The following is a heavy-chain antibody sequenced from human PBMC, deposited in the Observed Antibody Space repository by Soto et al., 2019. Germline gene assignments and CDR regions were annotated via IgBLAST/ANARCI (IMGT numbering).Heavy chain of an antibody. J-gene: IGHJ4*02. Sequence: PGESLKISCKGSGYSFTSYWIGWVRQMPGKGLEWMGIIYPGDSDTRYSPSFQGQVTISADKPISTAYLQWSSLKASDTAMYYCASSYYDSSGYYWPFDYWGQGTLVTVSS. CDR1: GYSFTSYW. D-gene: IGHD3-22*01. CDR2: IYPGDSDT. CDR3: ASSYYDSSGYYWPFDY. V-gene: IGHV5-51*01.